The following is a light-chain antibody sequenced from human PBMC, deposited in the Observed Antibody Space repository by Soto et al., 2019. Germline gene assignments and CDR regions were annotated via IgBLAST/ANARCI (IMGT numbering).Light chain of an antibody. J-gene: IGKJ5*01. V-gene: IGKV3-15*01. CDR3: QQYNNWPPIT. CDR1: QSVSSK. Sequence: EIVMTQSPATQSVSPGERATLSCRASQSVSSKLAWYQQKPGQAPRLLIYGASARATGIPARFSGSGSGTEFTLTISSLQSEDFAVYYCQQYNNWPPITCGQGTRREIK. CDR2: GAS.